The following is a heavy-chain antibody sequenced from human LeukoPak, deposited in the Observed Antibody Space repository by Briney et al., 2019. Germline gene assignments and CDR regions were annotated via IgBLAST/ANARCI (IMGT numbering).Heavy chain of an antibody. J-gene: IGHJ4*02. Sequence: SQTLSLTCAISGYSVSSNSADWDWIRQSPSRGLEWLGRTYYRYKWYNEDAVAVKSRITISTDTSKNQFSLQVNSVTPEDTAVYYCARGVAATGLTDWGQGTLVTVSS. CDR3: ARGVAATGLTD. CDR2: TYYRYKWYN. D-gene: IGHD1-26*01. V-gene: IGHV6-1*01. CDR1: GYSVSSNSAD.